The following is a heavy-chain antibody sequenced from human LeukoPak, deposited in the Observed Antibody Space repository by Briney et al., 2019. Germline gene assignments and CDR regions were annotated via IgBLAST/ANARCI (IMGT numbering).Heavy chain of an antibody. V-gene: IGHV3-53*01. CDR1: GFTVSRNY. CDR2: IYSGGAT. D-gene: IGHD3-16*01. CDR3: ARTSSYPYNFDN. J-gene: IGHJ4*02. Sequence: PGGSLRLSCAASGFTVSRNYMTWVRQAPGKGLEWVSVIYSGGATYYADSVKGRFTISRDNSKNTLYLQMNSLRAEDTAVYYCARTSSYPYNFDNWGQGTLVTVSS.